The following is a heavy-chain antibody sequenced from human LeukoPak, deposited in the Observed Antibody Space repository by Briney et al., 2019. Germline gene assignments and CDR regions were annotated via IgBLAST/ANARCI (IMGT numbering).Heavy chain of an antibody. CDR3: ARHFTYYYDSSGYPRDAFDI. J-gene: IGHJ3*02. CDR1: GGSMSPYF. CDR2: IYYSGST. D-gene: IGHD3-22*01. Sequence: SETLSLTCTVSGGSMSPYFWSWIRQSPGRRLVWIGYIYYSGSTNYNPSLKSRVTISLDMSKNQFSLKMSSVTAADTALYYCARHFTYYYDSSGYPRDAFDIWGQGTMVTVSS. V-gene: IGHV4-59*08.